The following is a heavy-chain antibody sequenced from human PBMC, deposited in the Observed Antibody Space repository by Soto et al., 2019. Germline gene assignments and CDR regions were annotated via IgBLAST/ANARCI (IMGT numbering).Heavy chain of an antibody. CDR1: GYTFTSYA. CDR2: INAGNGNT. V-gene: IGHV1-3*01. CDR3: ARAPYGDYPYDY. Sequence: ASVKVSXKASGYTFTSYAMHWVRQAPGQRLEWMGWINAGNGNTKYSQKFQGRVTITRDTSASTAYMELSSLRSEDTAVYYCARAPYGDYPYDYWGQGTLVTVSS. D-gene: IGHD4-17*01. J-gene: IGHJ4*02.